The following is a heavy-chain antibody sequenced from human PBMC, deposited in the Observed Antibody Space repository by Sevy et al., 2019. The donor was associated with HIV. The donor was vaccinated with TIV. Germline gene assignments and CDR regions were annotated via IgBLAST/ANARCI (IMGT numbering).Heavy chain of an antibody. CDR2: ISYDGSNK. V-gene: IGHV3-30*04. J-gene: IGHJ4*02. CDR3: ARELYRRFDY. CDR1: GFTFSSYA. D-gene: IGHD4-4*01. Sequence: GGSLRLSCAASGFTFSSYAMHWVRQAPGKGLEWVAVISYDGSNKYYADSVKGRFTISRDNSKNTLYLQMNSLRAEDTAVYYCARELYRRFDYWGQGTLVTVSS.